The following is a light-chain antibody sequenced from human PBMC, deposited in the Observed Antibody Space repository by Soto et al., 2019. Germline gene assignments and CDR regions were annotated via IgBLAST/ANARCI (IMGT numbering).Light chain of an antibody. CDR2: DNN. CDR1: SSNIGNNY. V-gene: IGLV1-51*01. Sequence: QSALTQPPSVSAAPGQKVTISCSGSSSNIGNNYVSWYQQLPGTAPKLLIYDNNKRPSGIPDRFSGSKSGTSATLDITGLQTGDEADYYCGTWDSSLSAVVFGGGTKLTVL. J-gene: IGLJ2*01. CDR3: GTWDSSLSAVV.